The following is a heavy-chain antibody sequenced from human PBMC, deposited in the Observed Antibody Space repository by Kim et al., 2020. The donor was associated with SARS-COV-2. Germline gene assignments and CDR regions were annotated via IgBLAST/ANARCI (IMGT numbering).Heavy chain of an antibody. J-gene: IGHJ3*02. CDR3: AKETITMIVVVITTPQFDAFDI. D-gene: IGHD3-22*01. CDR1: GFTFSSYA. V-gene: IGHV3-23*01. Sequence: GGSLRLSCAASGFTFSSYAMSWVRQAPGKGLEWVSAISGSGGSTYYAHSVKGRFTISRDNSKNTLYLQMNSLRAEDTAVYYCAKETITMIVVVITTPQFDAFDIWGQGNMVTVSS. CDR2: ISGSGGST.